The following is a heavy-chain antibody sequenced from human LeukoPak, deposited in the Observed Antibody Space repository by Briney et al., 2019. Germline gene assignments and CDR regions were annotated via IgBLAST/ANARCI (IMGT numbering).Heavy chain of an antibody. CDR1: GGSISSYY. CDR3: ARDATWAPDAFDI. D-gene: IGHD7-27*01. Sequence: ASETLSLTCTVSGGSISSYYWSWIRQPPGKGLEWIGYIYYSGSTNYNPSLKSRVTISVDTSKNQFSLKLSSVTAADTAVYYCARDATWAPDAFDIWGQGTMVTVSS. V-gene: IGHV4-59*01. CDR2: IYYSGST. J-gene: IGHJ3*02.